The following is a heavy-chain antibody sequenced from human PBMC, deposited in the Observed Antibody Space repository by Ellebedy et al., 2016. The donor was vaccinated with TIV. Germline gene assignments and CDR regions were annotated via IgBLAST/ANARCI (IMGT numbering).Heavy chain of an antibody. CDR2: IYYTGST. D-gene: IGHD1-1*01. J-gene: IGHJ4*02. CDR3: AREGGDEGGTRSDY. V-gene: IGHV4-39*07. CDR1: GNSVSSSNYF. Sequence: SETLSLTXSFSGNSVSSSNYFWGWIRQHTGKGLEWIASIYYTGSTHYNPSLKSRVTISLDTSKNQFSLKLSSVTAADTAMYYCAREGGDEGGTRSDYWGQGTLVAVSS.